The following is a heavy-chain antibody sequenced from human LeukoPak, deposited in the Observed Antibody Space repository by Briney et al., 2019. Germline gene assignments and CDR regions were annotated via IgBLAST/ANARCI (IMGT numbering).Heavy chain of an antibody. CDR2: ISSNGGST. J-gene: IGHJ4*02. D-gene: IGHD5-24*01. CDR3: ARPSRDGYNYIGY. Sequence: PGGSLRLSCAAPGFTFSSHAMHWVCQAPGKGLEYVSAISSNGGSTYYANSVKGRFTISRDNSKNTLYLQMGSLRAEDMAVYYCARPSRDGYNYIGYWGQGTLVTVSS. CDR1: GFTFSSHA. V-gene: IGHV3-64*01.